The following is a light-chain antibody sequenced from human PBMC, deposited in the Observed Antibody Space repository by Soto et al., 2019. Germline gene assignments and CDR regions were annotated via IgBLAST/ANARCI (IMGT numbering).Light chain of an antibody. CDR1: QSVSSY. J-gene: IGKJ4*01. V-gene: IGKV3-11*01. CDR2: DAS. Sequence: VMTQSPATLSVSPGERATLSCWASQSVSSYLAWYQQKPGQAPRLLIYDASNRATGIPARFSGSGSGTDFTLTISSLEPEDFAVYYCQQRSNWPRGTFGGGTKVDI. CDR3: QQRSNWPRGT.